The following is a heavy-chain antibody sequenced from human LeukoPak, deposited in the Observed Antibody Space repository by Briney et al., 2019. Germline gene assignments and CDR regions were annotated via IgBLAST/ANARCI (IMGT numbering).Heavy chain of an antibody. CDR1: GFTVSSNY. D-gene: IGHD2-21*01. V-gene: IGHV3-53*01. CDR2: IYSGGST. Sequence: PGGSLRLSCAASGFTVSSNYMSWVRQAPGKGLEWVSVIYSGGSTYYADSVKGRLTISRDNSKNTLYLQMNSLRAEDTAVYYCASTYVVVPTLGAFDIWGQGTMVTVSS. CDR3: ASTYVVVPTLGAFDI. J-gene: IGHJ3*02.